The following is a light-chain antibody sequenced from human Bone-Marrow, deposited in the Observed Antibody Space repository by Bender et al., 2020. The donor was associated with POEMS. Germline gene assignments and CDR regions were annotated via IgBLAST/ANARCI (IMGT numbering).Light chain of an antibody. Sequence: QSVLTQPPSVSGTPGQRVIISCSGSSSNIGNNSVCWYQQLPGTAPKLLMYKTFDRPSGIPERFSASKSGTSASLAIDGLRSEDEADYHCATWDDSRNHARVFGGGTKLTVL. CDR3: ATWDDSRNHARV. V-gene: IGLV1-47*01. CDR1: SSNIGNNS. J-gene: IGLJ3*02. CDR2: KTF.